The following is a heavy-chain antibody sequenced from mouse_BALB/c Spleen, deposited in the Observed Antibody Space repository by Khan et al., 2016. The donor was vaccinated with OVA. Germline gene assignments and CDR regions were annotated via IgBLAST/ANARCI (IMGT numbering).Heavy chain of an antibody. J-gene: IGHJ4*01. D-gene: IGHD1-1*01. CDR3: SRSATYYYTVDA. Sequence: VQLQQSGPELVQPGASVKMSCKTSGYTFTDYVMHWVKQKPGQGLEWIGYIYPYNDDTESTERFRGKATLTLDKSSTTAYMELNSLTSADSAVYYCSRSATYYYTVDALFQGTSVTVSS. CDR1: GYTFTDYV. V-gene: IGHV1S136*01. CDR2: IYPYNDDT.